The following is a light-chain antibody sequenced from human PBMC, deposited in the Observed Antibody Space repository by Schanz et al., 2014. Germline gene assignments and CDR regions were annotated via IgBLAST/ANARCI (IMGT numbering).Light chain of an antibody. CDR3: QQYGSPPVT. Sequence: ESVLTQSPGTLSLSPGERATLSCRASQSVSSCCLAWYQQKPGQAPRLLIYGASSRATGIPDRISGSGSGTDFTLTISRLEPEDFAVYYCQQYGSPPVTFGQGTKLEIK. J-gene: IGKJ1*01. CDR2: GAS. CDR1: QSVSSCC. V-gene: IGKV3-20*01.